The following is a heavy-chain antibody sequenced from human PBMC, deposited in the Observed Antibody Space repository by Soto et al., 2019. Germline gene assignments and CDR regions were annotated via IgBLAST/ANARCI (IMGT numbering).Heavy chain of an antibody. CDR2: IYQSGVT. CDR1: GDSYSISTYS. CDR3: AGMPYTSGLRFDP. V-gene: IGHV4-30-2*01. J-gene: IGHJ5*02. D-gene: IGHD6-19*01. Sequence: TLSLTCNMSGDSYSISTYSWSWIRQPPGKALQWIGFIYQSGVTSYNPSLASRVSISLDRSNNQCSLKLKSVTAADTAVYFCAGMPYTSGLRFDPWGPGTLVTVS.